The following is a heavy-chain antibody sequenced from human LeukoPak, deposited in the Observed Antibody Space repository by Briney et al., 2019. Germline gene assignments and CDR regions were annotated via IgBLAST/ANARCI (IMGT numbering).Heavy chain of an antibody. CDR3: AKSGVNYWYFDL. V-gene: IGHV3-23*01. Sequence: PGGSLRLSCAASGFTFSSYAMSWVRQAPGKGLEWVSGISGSGGGTYNADSVKGRFTISRDNSKNTLYLQMNSLRAEDTAVYYCAKSGVNYWYFDLWGRGTLVTVSS. J-gene: IGHJ2*01. CDR2: ISGSGGGT. D-gene: IGHD1-26*01. CDR1: GFTFSSYA.